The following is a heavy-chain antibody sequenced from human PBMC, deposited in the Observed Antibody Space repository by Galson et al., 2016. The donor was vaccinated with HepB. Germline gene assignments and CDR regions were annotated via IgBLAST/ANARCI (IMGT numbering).Heavy chain of an antibody. Sequence: SETLSLTCTVSGGSITAYSWTWIRQPAEKGLEWIGHIYTSGSTNYNTSLKSRVTMSVDTSRNQCSLRLSSLTAADTAVYYCAAITTVASAAYWYLDLWGRGTLVAVSS. CDR3: AAITTVASAAYWYLDL. CDR1: GGSITAYS. J-gene: IGHJ2*01. D-gene: IGHD4-23*01. V-gene: IGHV4-4*07. CDR2: IYTSGST.